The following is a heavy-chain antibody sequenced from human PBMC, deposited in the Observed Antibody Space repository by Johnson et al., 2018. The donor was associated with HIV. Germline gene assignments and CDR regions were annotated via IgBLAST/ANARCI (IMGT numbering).Heavy chain of an antibody. CDR1: GFTVSSNY. CDR2: IYSGGST. CDR3: AKSVRASVSGAFDS. V-gene: IGHV3-66*02. J-gene: IGHJ3*02. D-gene: IGHD3-16*02. Sequence: VQLVESGGSVVRPGGSLRLSCAASGFTVSSNYMSWVRQAPGKGLEWVSVIYSGGSTYYADSVKGRFTISRDNSQNTLYLQMNSLRAEDTAGYHCAKSVRASVSGAFDSGGQGTMVTGSS.